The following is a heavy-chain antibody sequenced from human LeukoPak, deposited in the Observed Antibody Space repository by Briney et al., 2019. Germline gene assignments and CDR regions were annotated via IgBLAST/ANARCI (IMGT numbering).Heavy chain of an antibody. V-gene: IGHV4-59*08. CDR2: IYYSGST. D-gene: IGHD2-2*01. Sequence: SETLSLTCTVSGGSISSYYWSWIRQPPGKGLEWIGYIYYSGSTNYNPSLKSRVIISVDTSKNQFSLKLSSVTAADTAVYYCARRVVVVPAAIFGEYYFDYWGQGTLVTVSS. CDR1: GGSISSYY. CDR3: ARRVVVVPAAIFGEYYFDY. J-gene: IGHJ4*02.